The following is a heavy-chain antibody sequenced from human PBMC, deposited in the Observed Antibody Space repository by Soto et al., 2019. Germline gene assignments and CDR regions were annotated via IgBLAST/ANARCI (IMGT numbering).Heavy chain of an antibody. V-gene: IGHV1-18*04. D-gene: IGHD2-21*02. CDR1: GYTFSHYG. J-gene: IGHJ4*02. CDR3: ARPELLEYWGGDCYALGY. Sequence: QVQLVQSGAEVKKSGASVKVSCKASGYTFSHYGINWVRQAPGQGPEWMGWISAYNGKTNYAQKFQGRVPMTTDTSTSTACMELRSLRSDDTAVYYWARPELLEYWGGDCYALGYWGQGTLVNVA. CDR2: ISAYNGKT.